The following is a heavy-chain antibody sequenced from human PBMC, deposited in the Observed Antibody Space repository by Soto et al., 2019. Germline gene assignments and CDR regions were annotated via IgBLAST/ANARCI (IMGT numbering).Heavy chain of an antibody. J-gene: IGHJ4*02. CDR1: GFTFSSYW. Sequence: EVQLVESGGGLVQPGGSLRLSCAASGFTFSSYWMHWVRQAPGKGLVWVSRINSDGSSTSYADSVKGRFTISRDNAKNPLYLQMNSLRAEDRAVYYCARALFSMVRGVGYWGQGTLVTVSS. D-gene: IGHD3-10*01. V-gene: IGHV3-74*01. CDR2: INSDGSST. CDR3: ARALFSMVRGVGY.